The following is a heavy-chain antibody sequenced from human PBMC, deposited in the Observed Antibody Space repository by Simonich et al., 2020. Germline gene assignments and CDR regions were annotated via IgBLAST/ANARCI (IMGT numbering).Heavy chain of an antibody. Sequence: QVQLVQSGAEVKKPGASVKVSCKASGYTFTGYYMHWVRQAPGQGREWRVCSNPNIGGTNYAQKLQGRVTMTRDTSISTAYIELSRLRSDDTAVYYCARGALTGDYYYMDVWGKGTTVTVSS. CDR2: SNPNIGGT. J-gene: IGHJ6*03. CDR1: GYTFTGYY. V-gene: IGHV1-2*02. D-gene: IGHD7-27*01. CDR3: ARGALTGDYYYMDV.